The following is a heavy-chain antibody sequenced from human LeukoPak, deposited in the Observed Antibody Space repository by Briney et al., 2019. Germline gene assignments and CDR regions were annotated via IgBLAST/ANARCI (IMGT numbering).Heavy chain of an antibody. J-gene: IGHJ4*02. CDR2: IYYSGST. V-gene: IGHV4-61*08. CDR1: GGSISSGGYY. CDR3: ARFAARDYLFDY. Sequence: SSETLSLTCTVSGGSISSGGYYWSWIRQHPGKGLEWIGYIYYSGSTNYNPSLKSRVTISVDTSKNQFSLKLSSVTAADTAVYYCARFAARDYLFDYWGQGTLATVSS. D-gene: IGHD4-11*01.